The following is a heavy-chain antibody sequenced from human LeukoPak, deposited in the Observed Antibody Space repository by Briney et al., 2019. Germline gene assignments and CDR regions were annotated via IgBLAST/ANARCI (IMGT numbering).Heavy chain of an antibody. Sequence: SETLSLTCTVSGGSISSYYWSWIRQPPGKGLEWIGYIYYSGSTNYNPSLKSRVTISVDTSKNQFSLKLSSVTAADTAVYYCARGRRNYYYYYMDVWGKGTTVTISS. D-gene: IGHD6-6*01. J-gene: IGHJ6*03. CDR1: GGSISSYY. CDR3: ARGRRNYYYYYMDV. CDR2: IYYSGST. V-gene: IGHV4-59*08.